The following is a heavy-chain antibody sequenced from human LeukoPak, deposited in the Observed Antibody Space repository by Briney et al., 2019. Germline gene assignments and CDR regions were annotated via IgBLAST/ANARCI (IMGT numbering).Heavy chain of an antibody. CDR3: ARELDYGDYVGGPYYFDN. J-gene: IGHJ4*02. D-gene: IGHD4-17*01. Sequence: SETLSLTCTVSGGSISSYYWSWIRQPPGKGLEWIGYIYYSGSTNYNPSLKSRVTISVDTSKNQFSLKLSSVTAADTAVYYCARELDYGDYVGGPYYFDNWGQGTLVTVSS. CDR2: IYYSGST. CDR1: GGSISSYY. V-gene: IGHV4-59*01.